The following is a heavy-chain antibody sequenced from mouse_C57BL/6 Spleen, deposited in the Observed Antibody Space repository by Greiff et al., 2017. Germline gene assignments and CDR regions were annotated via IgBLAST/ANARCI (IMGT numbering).Heavy chain of an antibody. CDR2: IDPSDSYT. CDR3: ARLKPFAY. J-gene: IGHJ3*01. V-gene: IGHV1-69*01. CDR1: GYTFTSYW. Sequence: QVQLQQPGAELVMPGASVKLSCKASGYTFTSYWMHWVKQRPGQGLEWIGEIDPSDSYTNYNQKFKGKSTLTVDKSSSTAYMQLSSLTSEDSAVYYWARLKPFAYWGQGTLVTVSA.